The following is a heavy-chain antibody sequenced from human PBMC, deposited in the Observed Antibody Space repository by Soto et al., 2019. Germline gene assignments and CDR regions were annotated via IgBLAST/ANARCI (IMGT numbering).Heavy chain of an antibody. Sequence: QVQLVQSGAEAKKPGSSVKVSCKASGGTFSSYAISWVRQAPGQGLEWMGGIIPIFGTANYAQKFQGRVTITADESTSTAYMELSSLRSEDTAVYYCATLITIFGVVIPVDGMDVWGQGTTVTVSS. CDR1: GGTFSSYA. D-gene: IGHD3-3*01. V-gene: IGHV1-69*01. CDR2: IIPIFGTA. J-gene: IGHJ6*02. CDR3: ATLITIFGVVIPVDGMDV.